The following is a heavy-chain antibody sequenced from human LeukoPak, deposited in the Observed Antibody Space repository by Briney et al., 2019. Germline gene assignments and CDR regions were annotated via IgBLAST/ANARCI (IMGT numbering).Heavy chain of an antibody. V-gene: IGHV3-66*02. CDR3: ARDRAGRKAWVEFDP. CDR2: IYADGAT. CDR1: GITVSQND. Sequence: PGGSLRLSCAASGITVSQNDMSWVRQAPGRGLEWVSLIYADGATHYADSVKGRSTISRDNSKNTVYLEMNSLRPEDTAVYFCARDRAGRKAWVEFDPWGQGTLVTVSS. J-gene: IGHJ5*02. D-gene: IGHD3-10*01.